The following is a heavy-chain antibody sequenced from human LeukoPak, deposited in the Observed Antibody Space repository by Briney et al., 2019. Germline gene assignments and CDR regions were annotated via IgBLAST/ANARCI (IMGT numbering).Heavy chain of an antibody. CDR2: INPNSGGT. CDR1: GYTFTGYY. D-gene: IGHD2-8*01. CDR3: ARAYCTNGVSYGIRFDY. V-gene: IGHV1-2*02. Sequence: ASVKVSCKASGYTFTGYYMHWVRQAPGQGLEWMGWINPNSGGTNYAQKFQGRVTMTRDTSISTAYMELSRLRSDDTAVYYCARAYCTNGVSYGIRFDYWGQGTLVTVSS. J-gene: IGHJ4*02.